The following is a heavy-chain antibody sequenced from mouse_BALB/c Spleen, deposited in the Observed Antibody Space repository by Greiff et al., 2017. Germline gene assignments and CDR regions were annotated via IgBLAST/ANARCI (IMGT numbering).Heavy chain of an antibody. CDR1: GFTFTDYY. V-gene: IGHV7-3*02. CDR2: IRNKANGYTT. D-gene: IGHD1-1*01. CDR3: ARGGLRTVAY. Sequence: EVQGVESGGGLVQPGGSLRLSCATSGFTFTDYYMSWVRQPPGKALEWLGFIRNKANGYTTEYSASVKGRFTISRDNSQSILYLQMNTLRAEDSATYYCARGGLRTVAYWGQGTLVTVSA. J-gene: IGHJ3*01.